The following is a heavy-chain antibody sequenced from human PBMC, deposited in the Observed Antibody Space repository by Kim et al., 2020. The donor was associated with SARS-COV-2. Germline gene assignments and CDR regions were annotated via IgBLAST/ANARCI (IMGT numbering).Heavy chain of an antibody. J-gene: IGHJ3*02. CDR1: GFTFSSYS. V-gene: IGHV3-48*04. D-gene: IGHD1-26*01. CDR2: ISSSSSTI. Sequence: GGSLRLSCAASGFTFSSYSMNWVRQAPGKGLEWVSYISSSSSTIYYADSVKGRFTISRDNAKNSLYLQMNSLRAEDTAVYYCANSGSYWGDAFDIWGQGTMVTVSS. CDR3: ANSGSYWGDAFDI.